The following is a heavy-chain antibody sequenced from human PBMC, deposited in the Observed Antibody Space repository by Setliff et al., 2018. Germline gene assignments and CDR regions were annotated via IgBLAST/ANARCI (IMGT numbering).Heavy chain of an antibody. CDR1: GFTFSSYA. J-gene: IGHJ4*02. V-gene: IGHV3-30*14. CDR3: ARDLAD. CDR2: ISYDGSNK. Sequence: GGSLRLSCAASGFTFSSYAMHWVRQAPGKGLEWVAVISYDGSNKYYADSVKGRFTISRDSSKNTLYLQMNSLRAEDTAVYYCARDLADWGQGTRVTVSS.